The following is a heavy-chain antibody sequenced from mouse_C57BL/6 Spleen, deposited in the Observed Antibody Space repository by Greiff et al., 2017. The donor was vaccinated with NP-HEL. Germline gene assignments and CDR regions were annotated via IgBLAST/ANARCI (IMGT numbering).Heavy chain of an antibody. J-gene: IGHJ4*01. CDR2: IYPGGGYT. D-gene: IGHD1-1*01. CDR1: GYTFTNYW. V-gene: IGHV1-63*01. CDR3: ARRGIYYYGSGAMDY. Sequence: QVQLQQSGAELVRPGTSVKMSCKASGYTFTNYWIGWAKQRPGHGLEWIGDIYPGGGYTNYNEKFKGKATLTADKSSSTAYMQFSSLTSEDSAIYYCARRGIYYYGSGAMDYWGQGTSVTVSS.